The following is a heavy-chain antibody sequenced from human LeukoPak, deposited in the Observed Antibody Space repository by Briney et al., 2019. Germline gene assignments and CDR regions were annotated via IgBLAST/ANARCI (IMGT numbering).Heavy chain of an antibody. J-gene: IGHJ4*02. Sequence: ASVKVSCKASGYTFTSYDINWVRQATEQGLEWMGWMNPNSGNTGYAQKFQGRVTMTRNTSISTAYMELSSLRSEDTAVYYCARRLTMVRGGVGYWGQGTLVTVSS. V-gene: IGHV1-8*01. CDR2: MNPNSGNT. CDR1: GYTFTSYD. D-gene: IGHD3-10*01. CDR3: ARRLTMVRGGVGY.